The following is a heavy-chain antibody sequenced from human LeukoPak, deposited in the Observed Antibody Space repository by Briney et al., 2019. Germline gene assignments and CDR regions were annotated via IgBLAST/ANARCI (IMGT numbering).Heavy chain of an antibody. CDR1: GFTLSSYW. CDR3: ERGLTLLGYCGGTGCLINL. V-gene: IGHV3-74*01. Sequence: GGSLRLSCAVSGFTLSSYWMHWVRQAPGKGLVWVSRIDSDGTTIDYADSVKGRFTISRDNANNTLYLQMNSLRAEDAGVYYCERGLTLLGYCGGTGCLINLWGRGPRVPVSS. J-gene: IGHJ4*02. CDR2: IDSDGTTI. D-gene: IGHD2-2*01.